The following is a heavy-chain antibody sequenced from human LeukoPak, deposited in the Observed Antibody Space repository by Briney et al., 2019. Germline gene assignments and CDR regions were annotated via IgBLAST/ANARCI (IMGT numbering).Heavy chain of an antibody. V-gene: IGHV1-69*13. J-gene: IGHJ6*02. CDR1: GYTFSNYA. D-gene: IGHD2-15*01. CDR2: TIPIFGTA. Sequence: SVKVSCKASGYTFSNYAISWVRQAPGQGLEWMGGTIPIFGTAHYAQKFQGRVTIAADGSTSTVYMELSSLRSEDTAVYYCARAHSRNYHYYGIDVWGQGATVTVSS. CDR3: ARAHSRNYHYYGIDV.